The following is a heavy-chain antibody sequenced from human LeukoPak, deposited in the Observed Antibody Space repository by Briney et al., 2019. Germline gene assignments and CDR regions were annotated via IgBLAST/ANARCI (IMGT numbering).Heavy chain of an antibody. CDR3: ASGSRGVGY. D-gene: IGHD2-2*01. J-gene: IGHJ4*02. Sequence: SVEVSCKASGGTFSSYAISWVRQAPGQGLEWMGRIIPILGIANYAQKFQGRVTITADKSTSTAYMELSSLRSEDTAVYYCASGSRGVGYWGQGTLVTVSS. CDR2: IIPILGIA. CDR1: GGTFSSYA. V-gene: IGHV1-69*04.